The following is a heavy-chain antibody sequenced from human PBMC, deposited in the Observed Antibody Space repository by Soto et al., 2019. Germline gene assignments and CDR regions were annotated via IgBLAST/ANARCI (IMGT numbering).Heavy chain of an antibody. V-gene: IGHV4-38-2*02. D-gene: IGHD6-19*01. CDR3: ARVHVMVVAGSTLDY. CDR1: GYSISSGPY. J-gene: IGHJ4*01. Sequence: KSSETLSLTCTVSGYSISSGPYWAWIRQPPGKGPEWIASIYHGGTTFYNPSLKSRITISVDTSNNQFSLKLTSVTAADTAVYYCARVHVMVVAGSTLDYWGHGTLVTVSS. CDR2: IYHGGTT.